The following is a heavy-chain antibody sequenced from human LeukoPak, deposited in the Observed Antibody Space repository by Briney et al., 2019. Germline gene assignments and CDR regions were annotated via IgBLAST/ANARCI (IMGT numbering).Heavy chain of an antibody. CDR1: GYTFTSYG. J-gene: IGHJ5*02. Sequence: ASVKVSCKASGYTFTSYGISWVRQAPGQGLEWMGWINPNSGGTNYAQKFQGRVTMTRDTSISTAYMELSRLRSDDTAVYYCARDTGNYDSSGYYPKDNWFDPWGQGTLVTVSS. CDR2: INPNSGGT. V-gene: IGHV1-2*02. CDR3: ARDTGNYDSSGYYPKDNWFDP. D-gene: IGHD3-22*01.